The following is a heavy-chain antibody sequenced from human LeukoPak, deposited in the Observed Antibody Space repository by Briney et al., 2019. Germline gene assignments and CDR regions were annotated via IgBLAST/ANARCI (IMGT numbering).Heavy chain of an antibody. CDR3: ARRARSVHSVGATFAFDI. D-gene: IGHD1-26*01. V-gene: IGHV1-2*02. Sequence: GASVKVSCKASGYTFTGYYMHWVRQAPGQGLEWMGWINPNSGGTNYAQKFQGRVTMTRDTSISTAYMELSRLRSDDTAVYYCARRARSVHSVGATFAFDIWGQGTMVTVSS. CDR1: GYTFTGYY. CDR2: INPNSGGT. J-gene: IGHJ3*02.